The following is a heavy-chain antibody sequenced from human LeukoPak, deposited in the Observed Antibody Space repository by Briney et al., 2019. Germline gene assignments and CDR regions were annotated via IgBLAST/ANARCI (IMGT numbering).Heavy chain of an antibody. D-gene: IGHD3-3*01. CDR2: ISYDGSNK. V-gene: IGHV3-30*18. J-gene: IGHJ6*02. CDR1: GFTFSSSA. CDR3: AKDCEWSGTYYGMDV. Sequence: GGSLRLSCAASGFTFSSSAMSWVRQAPGKGLEWVAVISYDGSNKYYADSVKGRFTISRDNSKNTLYLQMNSLRAGDTAVYYCAKDCEWSGTYYGMDVWGQGTTVTVSS.